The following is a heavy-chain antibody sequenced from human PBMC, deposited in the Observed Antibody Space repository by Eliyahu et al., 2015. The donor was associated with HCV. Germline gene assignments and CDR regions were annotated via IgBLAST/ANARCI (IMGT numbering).Heavy chain of an antibody. J-gene: IGHJ3*02. Sequence: QLQLQESAPGLVKPSETLSLXCTVXGGXISXSSXYXGWIRQPPGKGLEWIGSIYYSGSTYYNPSLKSRVTISVDTSKNQFSLKLSSVTAVDTAVYYCARPGYYYDSSGYYSPPEAFDIWGQGTMVTVSS. D-gene: IGHD3-22*01. V-gene: IGHV4-39*01. CDR1: GGXISXSSXY. CDR2: IYYSGST. CDR3: ARPGYYYDSSGYYSPPEAFDI.